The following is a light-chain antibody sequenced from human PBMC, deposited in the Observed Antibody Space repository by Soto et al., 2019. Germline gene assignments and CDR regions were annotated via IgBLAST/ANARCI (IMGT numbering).Light chain of an antibody. Sequence: EIVLTQSPGTLSLSPGEGATLSFRASQSVSSNYLAWYQQKPGQAPRLLIFGASSRASDIPDRFSGSGSGTDFTLTIKRLEPEDSALYYCQQYGGSPPYTFGQGTKLEI. CDR2: GAS. CDR1: QSVSSNY. CDR3: QQYGGSPPYT. V-gene: IGKV3-20*01. J-gene: IGKJ2*01.